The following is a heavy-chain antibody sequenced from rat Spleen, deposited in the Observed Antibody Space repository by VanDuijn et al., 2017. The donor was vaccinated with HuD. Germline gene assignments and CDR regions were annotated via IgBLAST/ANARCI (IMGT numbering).Heavy chain of an antibody. Sequence: EVQLVESGGGLVQPGRSLKLSCAASGFTFSDYYMAWVRQAPKKGLEWVASISYEGSSTYYGDSVKGRFTISRDNAKSTLYLQMNSLRSEDTATYYCARQKFITMMVVITSDWYFDFWSPGTMVTVSS. J-gene: IGHJ1*01. D-gene: IGHD1-12*02. CDR1: GFTFSDYY. CDR3: ARQKFITMMVVITSDWYFDF. V-gene: IGHV5-22*01. CDR2: ISYEGSST.